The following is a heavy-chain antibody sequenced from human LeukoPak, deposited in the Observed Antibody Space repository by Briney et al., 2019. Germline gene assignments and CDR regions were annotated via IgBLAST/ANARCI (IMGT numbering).Heavy chain of an antibody. J-gene: IGHJ4*02. Sequence: PGGSLRLSCAASGFTFSSYVMSWVRQAPGKGLEWVSAISGSGGSTYYADSVKGRSTISRDNSKNTLSLQVSSLRAEDTAVYRCAKGGRITAVLPFDYWGQGTLVTVSS. CDR1: GFTFSSYV. D-gene: IGHD6-13*01. CDR2: ISGSGGST. V-gene: IGHV3-23*01. CDR3: AKGGRITAVLPFDY.